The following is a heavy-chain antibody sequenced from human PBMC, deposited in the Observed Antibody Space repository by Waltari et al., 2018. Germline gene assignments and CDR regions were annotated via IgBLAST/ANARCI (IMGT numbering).Heavy chain of an antibody. Sequence: EVQLVESGGGLVQPGGSLTLSCAASGFPFSGPALHWVPQASGKGLEWVGRIRSKANSYATAYAASVKGRFTISRDDSKNTAYLQMNSLKTEDTAVYYCTRRDSGYDPQFDYWGQGTLVTVSS. D-gene: IGHD5-12*01. V-gene: IGHV3-73*02. CDR2: IRSKANSYAT. CDR3: TRRDSGYDPQFDY. CDR1: GFPFSGPA. J-gene: IGHJ4*02.